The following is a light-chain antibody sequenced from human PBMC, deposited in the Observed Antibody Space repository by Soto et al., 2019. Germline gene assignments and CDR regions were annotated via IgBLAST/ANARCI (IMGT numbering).Light chain of an antibody. J-gene: IGKJ1*01. CDR3: QHYGNSLWT. V-gene: IGKV3-20*01. Sequence: EIVLTQSPGTLSLSPGERATLSCRASQSVRSMYLAWYQQKPGQAPRLLIYDASSRATDIPDRFSGSGSGTDFTLTISRLEPEDFAIYYCQHYGNSLWTFGQGTKVDIK. CDR2: DAS. CDR1: QSVRSMY.